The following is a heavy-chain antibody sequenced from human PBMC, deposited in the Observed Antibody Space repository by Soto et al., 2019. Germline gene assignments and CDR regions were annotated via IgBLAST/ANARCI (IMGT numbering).Heavy chain of an antibody. V-gene: IGHV1-18*01. J-gene: IGHJ6*02. CDR3: AKNGHPPYYYYGMDV. CDR2: ISGYNGDT. Sequence: ASVKVTCKASGYSFTTYGISWVRQAPGQGLEWMGWISGYNGDTNNAQKFQDRVTMTIDRSTTTAYLELRSLTSDDTAVYYCAKNGHPPYYYYGMDVWGQGTTVTVSS. CDR1: GYSFTTYG. D-gene: IGHD2-8*01.